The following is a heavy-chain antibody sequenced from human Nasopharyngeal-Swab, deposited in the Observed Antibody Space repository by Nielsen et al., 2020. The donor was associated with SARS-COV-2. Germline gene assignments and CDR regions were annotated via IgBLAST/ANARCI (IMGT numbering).Heavy chain of an antibody. CDR3: ARDIGYSLLYGMDV. CDR1: GFTVSSNY. D-gene: IGHD5-18*01. Sequence: GSLKISCAASGFTVSSNYMSWVRQAPGKGLEWVSVIYSGGSTYYADSVKGRFTISRHNSKNTLYLQMNSLRAEDTAVYYCARDIGYSLLYGMDVWGQGTTVTVSS. V-gene: IGHV3-53*04. J-gene: IGHJ6*02. CDR2: IYSGGST.